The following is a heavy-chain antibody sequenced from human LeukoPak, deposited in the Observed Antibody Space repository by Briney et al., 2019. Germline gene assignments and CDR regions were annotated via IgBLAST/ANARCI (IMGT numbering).Heavy chain of an antibody. V-gene: IGHV3-21*01. CDR2: ITCDCKYI. CDR1: GFTFKTYT. Sequence: GGSLRLSCAASGFTFKTYTMTWVRQAPGKGLEWVSSITCDCKYITYADSVKGRFTISRDNAKNSLYLQVASLRGDDTATYYCAREGNDYYYDQWGQGTLVTVSP. D-gene: IGHD3-16*01. CDR3: AREGNDYYYDQ. J-gene: IGHJ4*02.